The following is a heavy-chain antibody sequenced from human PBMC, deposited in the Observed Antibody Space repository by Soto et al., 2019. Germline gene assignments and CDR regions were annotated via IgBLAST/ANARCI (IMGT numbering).Heavy chain of an antibody. J-gene: IGHJ4*02. CDR3: ARSRGGWLDY. Sequence: QVQLVESGGGVVQPGRSLRLSCAASGFTFSSYAMHWVRQAPGKGLEWVAGISYDGSNKYYADSVKGRFTITRDNTKNTVYLEMSSLGAEDTAVYYCARSRGGWLDYWGQGTLVSVSS. CDR2: ISYDGSNK. CDR1: GFTFSSYA. V-gene: IGHV3-30-3*01. D-gene: IGHD2-15*01.